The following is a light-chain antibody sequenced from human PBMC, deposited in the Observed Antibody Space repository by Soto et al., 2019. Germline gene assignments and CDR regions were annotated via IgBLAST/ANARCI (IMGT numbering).Light chain of an antibody. Sequence: EIVLTQSPGTLSLSPGERATLSCRASQSVSSSYLAWYQQTPGQAPRLLIYGASSRATGIPDRFSGSGSWTDFSLTISRLEPEDFSVYYCQQYGSSPPITFGQGTRLEIK. V-gene: IGKV3-20*01. CDR1: QSVSSSY. CDR2: GAS. CDR3: QQYGSSPPIT. J-gene: IGKJ5*01.